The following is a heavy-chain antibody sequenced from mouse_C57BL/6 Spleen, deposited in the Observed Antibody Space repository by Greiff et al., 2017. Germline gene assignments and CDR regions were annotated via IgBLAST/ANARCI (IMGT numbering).Heavy chain of an antibody. V-gene: IGHV1-54*01. J-gene: IGHJ4*01. CDR2: INPGSGGT. CDR1: GYAFTNYL. Sequence: QVQLQQSGAELVRPGPSVKVSCKASGYAFTNYLIEWVKQRPGQGLEWIGVINPGSGGTNYNEKFKGKATLTADKSSSTAYMQLSSLTSEDSAVYFCARGDYDGSSYYYAMDYWGQGTSVTVSS. D-gene: IGHD1-1*01. CDR3: ARGDYDGSSYYYAMDY.